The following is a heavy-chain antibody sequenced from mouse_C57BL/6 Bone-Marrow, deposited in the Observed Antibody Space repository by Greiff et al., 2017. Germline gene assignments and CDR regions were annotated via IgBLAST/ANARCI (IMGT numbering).Heavy chain of an antibody. CDR1: GFTFSSYA. V-gene: IGHV5-4*01. D-gene: IGHD1-1*01. CDR2: ISDGGSYT. J-gene: IGHJ2*01. CDR3: AREITTVLGDY. Sequence: EVQLVESGGGLVKPGGSLKLSCAASGFTFSSYAMSWVRQTPDQRLEWVATISDGGSYTYYPDNVKGRFTIARDNAKNNLYLQMSHLKSEDTAMCYCAREITTVLGDYWGQGTTLTVSS.